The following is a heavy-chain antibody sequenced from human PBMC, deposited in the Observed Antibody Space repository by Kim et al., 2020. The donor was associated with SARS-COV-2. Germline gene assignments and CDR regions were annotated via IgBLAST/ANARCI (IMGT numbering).Heavy chain of an antibody. V-gene: IGHV4-34*01. CDR3: ARGSDYYDSSGYYYSDY. J-gene: IGHJ4*01. D-gene: IGHD3-22*01. CDR2: INHSGST. CDR1: GGSFSGYY. Sequence: SETLSLTCAVYGGSFSGYYWSWIRQPPGKGLEWIGEINHSGSTNYNPSLKSRVTISVDTSKNQFSLKLSSVTAADTAVYYCARGSDYYDSSGYYYSDYWG.